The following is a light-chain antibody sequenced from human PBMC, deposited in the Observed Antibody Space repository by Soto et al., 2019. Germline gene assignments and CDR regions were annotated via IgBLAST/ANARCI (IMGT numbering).Light chain of an antibody. J-gene: IGKJ1*01. CDR1: QSVGDNL. Sequence: EIVLTQSPGTLSLSPGERATLSCRASQSVGDNLLAWYHQSPGQAPRLLIYGASSRATGIPDRFSGSGSGTDFTLTIDRLEPEDFALYFCHHYWSAPWTFGQGTEVEIK. CDR2: GAS. CDR3: HHYWSAPWT. V-gene: IGKV3-20*01.